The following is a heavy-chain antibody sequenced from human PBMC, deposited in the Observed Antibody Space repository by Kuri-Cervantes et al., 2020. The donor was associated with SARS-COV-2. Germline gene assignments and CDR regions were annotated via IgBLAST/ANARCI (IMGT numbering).Heavy chain of an antibody. V-gene: IGHV4-38-2*02. D-gene: IGHD6-13*01. Sequence: GSLRLYCTVSGYSISSGYYWGWIRQPPGKGLEWIGSIYYSGSTYYNPSLKSRVTMSVDTSKNQFSLKLSSVTAADTAVYYCARVRAAAGHIDYWGQGTLVTVSS. J-gene: IGHJ4*02. CDR3: ARVRAAAGHIDY. CDR1: GYSISSGYY. CDR2: IYYSGST.